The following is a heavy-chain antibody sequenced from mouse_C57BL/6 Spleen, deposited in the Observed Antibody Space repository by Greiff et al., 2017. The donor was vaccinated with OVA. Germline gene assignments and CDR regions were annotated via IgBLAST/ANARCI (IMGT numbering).Heavy chain of an antibody. D-gene: IGHD1-1*01. CDR3: ARYYYGRGFAY. Sequence: EVKLVESGGGLVKPGGSLKLSCAASGFTFSDYGMHWVRQAPEKGLEWVAYISSGSSTIYYADTVKGRFTISRDNAKNTLFLQMTSLRSEDTAMYYCARYYYGRGFAYWGQGTLVTVSA. V-gene: IGHV5-17*01. CDR1: GFTFSDYG. J-gene: IGHJ3*01. CDR2: ISSGSSTI.